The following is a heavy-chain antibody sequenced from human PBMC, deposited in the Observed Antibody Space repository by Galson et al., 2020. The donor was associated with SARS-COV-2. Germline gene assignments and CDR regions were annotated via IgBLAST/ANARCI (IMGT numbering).Heavy chain of an antibody. D-gene: IGHD6-6*01. V-gene: IGHV4-34*01. J-gene: IGHJ6*02. CDR3: ARGRPYSSWYYYYYGMDV. Sequence: SETLSLTCAVYGGSFSGYYWSWIRQPPGKGLEWIGEINHSGSTNYNPSLKSRVTISVDTSKNQFSLKLSSVTAADTAVYYCARGRPYSSWYYYYYGMDVWGQGTTVTVSS. CDR1: GGSFSGYY. CDR2: INHSGST.